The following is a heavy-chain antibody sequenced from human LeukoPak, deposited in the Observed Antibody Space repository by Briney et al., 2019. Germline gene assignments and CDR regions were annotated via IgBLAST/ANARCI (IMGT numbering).Heavy chain of an antibody. V-gene: IGHV1-8*01. D-gene: IGHD1-20*01. J-gene: IGHJ6*03. CDR2: MNPNSGNT. Sequence: GASVHVSCRDSGYTFPNYHLNEVRQATGQGLAWMGWMNPNSGNTGQSQKFQVRVTMTRNTSISTAYMELSSLKSEDTAVYYCARGGYNWNDTSYMDVWGKGTTVTISS. CDR1: GYTFPNYH. CDR3: ARGGYNWNDTSYMDV.